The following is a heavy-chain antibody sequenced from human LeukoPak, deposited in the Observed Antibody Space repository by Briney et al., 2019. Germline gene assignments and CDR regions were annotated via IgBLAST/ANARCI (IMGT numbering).Heavy chain of an antibody. Sequence: GGSLRLSCKASGFTFCTYWMHWVRQPPGKGLVWVSRIYGDGTGTDYADSVKGRFTVSRDNAKNTVYLQMNSLTAEDTPTYYCVRDNWGLDYWGQGTPVTVSS. CDR1: GFTFCTYW. J-gene: IGHJ4*02. CDR3: VRDNWGLDY. D-gene: IGHD7-27*01. V-gene: IGHV3-74*01. CDR2: IYGDGTGT.